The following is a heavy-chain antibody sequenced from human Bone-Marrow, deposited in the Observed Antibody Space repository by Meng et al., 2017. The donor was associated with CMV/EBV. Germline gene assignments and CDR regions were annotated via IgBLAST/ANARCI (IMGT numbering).Heavy chain of an antibody. D-gene: IGHD6-6*01. V-gene: IGHV1-2*02. CDR1: GYTFTGYY. Sequence: SGYTFTGYYMHWVRQAPGQGLEWMGWINPNSGGTNYAQKFQGRVTMTRDTSISTAYMELSRLRSDDTAVYYCARGRKYNSSSGFDYWGQGTLVTVSS. CDR3: ARGRKYNSSSGFDY. J-gene: IGHJ4*02. CDR2: INPNSGGT.